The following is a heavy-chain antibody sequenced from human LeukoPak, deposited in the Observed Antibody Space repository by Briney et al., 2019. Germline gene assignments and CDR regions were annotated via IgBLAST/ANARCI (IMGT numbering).Heavy chain of an antibody. Sequence: SETLSLTCTVSGGSISSGSFYWNWIRQPAGKGLEWIGRIYTSGNTEYNPSLKSRVTISVDASKNQFSLKLSSVTAADTAVYYCARDLYGDRPFDYWGQGTLVTVSS. CDR2: IYTSGNT. CDR3: ARDLYGDRPFDY. D-gene: IGHD4-17*01. J-gene: IGHJ4*02. V-gene: IGHV4-61*02. CDR1: GGSISSGSFY.